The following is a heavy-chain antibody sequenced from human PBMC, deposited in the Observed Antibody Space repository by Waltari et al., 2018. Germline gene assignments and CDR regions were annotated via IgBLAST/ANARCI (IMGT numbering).Heavy chain of an antibody. Sequence: EVQLVESGGGLIQPGGSLRLSCAASGFTVSSNHMSWVRQAPGKGLGWVSVINSGGTPYDADSVKGRFTISRDNSKNTLYLQMNSLRAEDTAVYYCATDGRGSGAWAYYFDYWGQGTLVTVSS. CDR3: ATDGRGSGAWAYYFDY. V-gene: IGHV3-53*01. CDR1: GFTVSSNH. J-gene: IGHJ4*02. D-gene: IGHD6-19*01. CDR2: INSGGTP.